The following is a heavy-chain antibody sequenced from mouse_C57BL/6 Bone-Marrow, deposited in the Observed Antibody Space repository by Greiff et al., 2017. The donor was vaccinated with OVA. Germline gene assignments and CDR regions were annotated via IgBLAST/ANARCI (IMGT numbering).Heavy chain of an antibody. V-gene: IGHV1-9*01. J-gene: IGHJ3*01. Sequence: QVQLQQSGAELMKPGASVKLSCKATGYTFTGYWIEWVKQRPGHGLEWIGRILPGSGSTNYNEKFKGKATLTADTSSNTAYMQLSSLTTEDSAIYYCASKNYCGGARGGFAYWGQGTLVTVSA. CDR1: GYTFTGYW. D-gene: IGHD1-1*01. CDR3: ASKNYCGGARGGFAY. CDR2: ILPGSGST.